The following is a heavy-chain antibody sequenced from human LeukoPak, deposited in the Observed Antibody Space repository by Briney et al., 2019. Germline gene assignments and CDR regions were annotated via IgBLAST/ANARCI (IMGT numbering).Heavy chain of an antibody. D-gene: IGHD3-16*02. J-gene: IGHJ4*02. CDR2: ISASGGST. CDR3: AAVRLGELSTIDS. Sequence: PGGSLRLSCAASGFTFSTYAMTWVRQAPGKGLEWVSGISASGGSTYYADSVKGRFTIPRDNSKNTLYLQMNSLGAEDTAVYYCAAVRLGELSTIDSWGQGTLVTVSS. CDR1: GFTFSTYA. V-gene: IGHV3-23*01.